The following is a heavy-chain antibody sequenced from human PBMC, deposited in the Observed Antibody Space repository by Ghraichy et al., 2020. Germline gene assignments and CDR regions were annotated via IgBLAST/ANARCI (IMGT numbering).Heavy chain of an antibody. V-gene: IGHV4-59*01. CDR3: AYSISSDPLVDY. CDR2: IYYIGST. Sequence: SETLSLTCTVSGGSSSTYYWSWIRQPPGKGLEWIGYIYYIGSTRYNPSLKSRVTMSVDTSKNQFSLKLSSVTAADTAVYYCAYSISSDPLVDYWGQGTLVTGSS. J-gene: IGHJ4*02. D-gene: IGHD6-6*01. CDR1: GGSSSTYY.